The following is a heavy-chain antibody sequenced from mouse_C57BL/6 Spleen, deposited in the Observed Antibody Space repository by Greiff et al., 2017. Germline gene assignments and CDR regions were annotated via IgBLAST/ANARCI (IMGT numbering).Heavy chain of an antibody. CDR3: ARGGSGPFAY. Sequence: QVQLQQSGAELVRPGSSVKLSCKASGYTFTSYWMDWVKQRPGQGLEWIGNIYPSDSETHYNQKFKDKATLTVDKSSSTAYMQLSSLTSEDSAVYYCARGGSGPFAYWGQGTLVTVSA. D-gene: IGHD3-2*02. CDR2: IYPSDSET. V-gene: IGHV1-61*01. CDR1: GYTFTSYW. J-gene: IGHJ3*01.